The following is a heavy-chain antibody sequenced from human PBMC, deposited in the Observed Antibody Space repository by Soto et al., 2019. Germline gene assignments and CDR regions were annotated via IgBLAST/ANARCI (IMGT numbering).Heavy chain of an antibody. CDR3: TRGPLDY. CDR2: IKEDGSEK. CDR1: GFTFSGYW. J-gene: IGHJ4*02. V-gene: IGHV3-7*03. Sequence: ESGGGLVQPGGSLRLSCAASGFTFSGYWMNWVRQAPGKGLEWVANIKEDGSEKTYVDSVKGRFTISRDNAQNSLHLQMNSLRAGDTAVYYCTRGPLDYWGQGTLVTVSS.